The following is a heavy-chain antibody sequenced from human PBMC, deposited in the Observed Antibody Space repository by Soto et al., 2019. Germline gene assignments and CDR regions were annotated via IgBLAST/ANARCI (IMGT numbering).Heavy chain of an antibody. V-gene: IGHV3-23*01. J-gene: IGHJ4*02. D-gene: IGHD6-19*01. CDR1: GFTFSSYA. CDR3: EKVNSGWYSYFDY. Sequence: EVQLLESGGGLVQPGGSLRLSCADSGFTFSSYAMSWVRQAPGKGLEWVSAISGSGGSQDYADSVKGRFTISSDNSKNPLYLQMSSLRAEDTAVYYCEKVNSGWYSYFDYWGQGTLVTVSS. CDR2: ISGSGGSQ.